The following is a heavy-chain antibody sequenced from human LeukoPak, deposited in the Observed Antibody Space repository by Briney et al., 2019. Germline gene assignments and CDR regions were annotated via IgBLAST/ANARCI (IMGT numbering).Heavy chain of an antibody. J-gene: IGHJ2*01. Sequence: SETLSLTCTVSGGSISSYYWSWIRQPPGKGLEWIGYIYYSGSTNYNPSLKSRVTISVDTSKNQFSLKLSSVTAADTAVYYCARETRIQLWLTEHWYFDLWGRGILVTVSS. D-gene: IGHD5-18*01. CDR1: GGSISSYY. CDR3: ARETRIQLWLTEHWYFDL. V-gene: IGHV4-59*01. CDR2: IYYSGST.